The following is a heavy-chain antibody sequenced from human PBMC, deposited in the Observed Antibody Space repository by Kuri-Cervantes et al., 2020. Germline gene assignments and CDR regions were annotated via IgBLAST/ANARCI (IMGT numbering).Heavy chain of an antibody. D-gene: IGHD1/OR15-1a*01. Sequence: ASVKVSCKASGYTFTSYDINWVRQAPGQGLEWMGWMNPNSGNTGYAQKFQGRVTMTRNTSISTAYMELSSLRSEDTAVYYCAGAICMGTYYYCCMDVWGQGTTVTVSS. V-gene: IGHV1-8*01. CDR2: MNPNSGNT. CDR1: GYTFTSYD. CDR3: AGAICMGTYYYCCMDV. J-gene: IGHJ6*02.